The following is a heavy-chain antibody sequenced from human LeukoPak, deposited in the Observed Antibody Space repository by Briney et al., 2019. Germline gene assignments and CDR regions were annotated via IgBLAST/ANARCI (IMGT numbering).Heavy chain of an antibody. CDR3: AKAQIFGVVIIPGGFDY. CDR1: GFTFSSYA. D-gene: IGHD3-3*01. CDR2: ISGSGGST. J-gene: IGHJ4*02. Sequence: GGSLRLSCAASGFTFSSYAMSWVPQAPRKGLEWVSAISGSGGSTYYADSVKGRFTISRDNSKNTLYLQMNSLRAEDTAVYYCAKAQIFGVVIIPGGFDYWGQGTLVTVSS. V-gene: IGHV3-23*01.